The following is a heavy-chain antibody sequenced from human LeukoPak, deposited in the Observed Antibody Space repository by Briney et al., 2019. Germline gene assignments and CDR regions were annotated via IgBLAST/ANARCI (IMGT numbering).Heavy chain of an antibody. Sequence: PGGSLRLSCAASGFTFSSYAMSWVRQAPGKGLEWVSAISGSGGSTYYADSVKGRFTISRDNSKNTLYLQMNSLRAEDTAVYYCAKDGETYCSSTSCKPDYWVQGTLVTVSS. V-gene: IGHV3-23*01. CDR1: GFTFSSYA. J-gene: IGHJ4*02. CDR3: AKDGETYCSSTSCKPDY. D-gene: IGHD2-2*01. CDR2: ISGSGGST.